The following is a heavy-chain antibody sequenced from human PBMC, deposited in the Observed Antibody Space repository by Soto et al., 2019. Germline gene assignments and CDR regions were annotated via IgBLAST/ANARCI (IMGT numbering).Heavy chain of an antibody. CDR2: IWYDGSNK. V-gene: IGHV3-33*01. D-gene: IGHD3-10*01. CDR1: GFTFSSYG. J-gene: IGHJ6*02. CDR3: ARDSYYGSGSYLTLYYYYGMDV. Sequence: GGSLRLSCAASGFTFSSYGMHWVHQAPGKGLEWVAVIWYDGSNKYYADSVKGRFTISRDNSKNTLYLQMNSLRAEDTAVYYCARDSYYGSGSYLTLYYYYGMDVWGQGTTVTVSS.